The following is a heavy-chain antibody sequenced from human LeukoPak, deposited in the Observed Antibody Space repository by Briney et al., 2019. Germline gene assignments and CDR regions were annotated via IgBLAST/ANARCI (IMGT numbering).Heavy chain of an antibody. Sequence: RASVKVSCKASGGTFSSYAISWVRQAPGQGLEWMGRIIPILGIANYAQKFQGRVTITADTSTDTAYMELSSLRSEDTAVYYCATKVVDGVCYGCYDYWGQGTLVTVSS. CDR1: GGTFSSYA. D-gene: IGHD2-8*01. J-gene: IGHJ4*02. CDR2: IIPILGIA. CDR3: ATKVVDGVCYGCYDY. V-gene: IGHV1-69*04.